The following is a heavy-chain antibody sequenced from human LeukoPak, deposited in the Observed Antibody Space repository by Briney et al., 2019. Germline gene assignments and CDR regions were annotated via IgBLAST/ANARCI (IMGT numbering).Heavy chain of an antibody. CDR3: ARVGYSYGLDYFDY. D-gene: IGHD5-18*01. J-gene: IGHJ4*02. CDR2: ISSSGSTI. V-gene: IGHV3-48*03. CDR1: GFTFSSYE. Sequence: PGGSLRLSCGASGFTFSSYEMNWVRQAPGKGLEWVSYISSSGSTIYYSDSVKGRFTISRDNAKNSPYLQMNSLRAEDTAVYYCARVGYSYGLDYFDYWGQGNLVTVSS.